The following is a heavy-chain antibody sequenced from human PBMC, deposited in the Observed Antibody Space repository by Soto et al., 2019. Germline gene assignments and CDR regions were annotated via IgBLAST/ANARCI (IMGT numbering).Heavy chain of an antibody. J-gene: IGHJ4*02. Sequence: GASVKVSCKASGYTFTRHYMHWVRQAPGQGLEWMGIINPSGGSTSYAQKFQGRVTMTRDTSTTTVYMELSSLRSEDTAVYYCARERNDGSGSYYRTFDYWGQGALVTVSS. V-gene: IGHV1-46*03. CDR1: GYTFTRHY. CDR2: INPSGGST. D-gene: IGHD3-10*01. CDR3: ARERNDGSGSYYRTFDY.